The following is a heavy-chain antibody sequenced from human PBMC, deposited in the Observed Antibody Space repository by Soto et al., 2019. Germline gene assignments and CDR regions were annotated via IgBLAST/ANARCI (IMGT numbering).Heavy chain of an antibody. J-gene: IGHJ3*01. Sequence: SETLSLTCGVSALSFSGYYWSWFRQPPGKGLEWIGEINDSGSTKFNPSLTSRVTLSIDTSKDQFSLRLSSETAADTAVYYCARDSGGLGLGESTLYGENDSFDVWHQGTLVTV. CDR1: ALSFSGYY. CDR2: INDSGST. CDR3: ARDSGGLGLGESTLYGENDSFDV. V-gene: IGHV4-34*01. D-gene: IGHD3-16*02.